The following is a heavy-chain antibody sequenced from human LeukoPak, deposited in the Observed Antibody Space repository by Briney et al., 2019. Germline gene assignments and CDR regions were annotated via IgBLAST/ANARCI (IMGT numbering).Heavy chain of an antibody. V-gene: IGHV1-18*01. CDR3: ARAIVVARRGEWFDP. CDR2: ISAYNGNT. Sequence: ASVKVSCKASGYTFTSYGISWVRQAPGQGLEWMGWISAYNGNTNYAPKLQGRVTMTTDTSTSTAYMELRSLRSDDTAVYYCARAIVVARRGEWFDPWGQGTLVTVSS. J-gene: IGHJ5*02. CDR1: GYTFTSYG. D-gene: IGHD2-21*01.